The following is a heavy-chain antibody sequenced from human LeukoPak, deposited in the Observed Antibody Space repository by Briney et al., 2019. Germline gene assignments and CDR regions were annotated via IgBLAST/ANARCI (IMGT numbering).Heavy chain of an antibody. J-gene: IGHJ5*02. CDR2: IREERGQE. Sequence: GGSLRPSCVASGLTVSNHWMSWVRQAPGKGLEWVANIREERGQEYYVDSVKGRFTISKNSAKNSLYLQMNTLRVEDTAMYYCASLDTAKQPLANHWGQGTLVTVSS. CDR3: ASLDTAKQPLANH. CDR1: GLTVSNHW. V-gene: IGHV3-7*03. D-gene: IGHD5-18*01.